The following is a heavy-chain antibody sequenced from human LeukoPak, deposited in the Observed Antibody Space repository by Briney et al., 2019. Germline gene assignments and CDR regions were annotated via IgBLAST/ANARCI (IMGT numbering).Heavy chain of an antibody. Sequence: GEPLKISCQGSGYSFSTYWICWVRQMPGKGLEWMGIIYPDDSDTRYSPSFQGQVTISADKSISTAYLQWSSLKASDTAMYYCARHRKDIGFDSWGQGTLVTVSS. J-gene: IGHJ4*02. CDR1: GYSFSTYW. CDR3: ARHRKDIGFDS. V-gene: IGHV5-51*01. CDR2: IYPDDSDT. D-gene: IGHD2-15*01.